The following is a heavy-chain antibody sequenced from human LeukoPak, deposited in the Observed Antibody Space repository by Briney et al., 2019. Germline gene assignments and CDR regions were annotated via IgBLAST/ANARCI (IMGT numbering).Heavy chain of an antibody. J-gene: IGHJ3*02. D-gene: IGHD2-8*01. CDR1: GYTFIGYY. CDR3: ARVYCTNGVCYPGIYAFDI. Sequence: TSVKVSCKASGYTFIGYYMHWVRQAPGQGLEWMGRINPNSGGTNYAQKFQGRVTMTRDTSISTAYMELSRLRSDDTAVYYCARVYCTNGVCYPGIYAFDIWGQGTMVTVSS. CDR2: INPNSGGT. V-gene: IGHV1-2*06.